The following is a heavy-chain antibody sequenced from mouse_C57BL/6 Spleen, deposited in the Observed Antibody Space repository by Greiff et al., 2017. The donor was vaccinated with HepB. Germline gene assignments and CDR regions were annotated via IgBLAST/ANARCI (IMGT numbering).Heavy chain of an antibody. CDR3: AREEDYGNYGFAY. CDR1: GYAFSSYW. CDR2: IYPGDGDT. Sequence: QVQLQQSGAELVKPGASVKISCKASGYAFSSYWMNWVKQRPGKGLEWIGQIYPGDGDTNYNGKFKGKATLTADKSSSTAYMQLSSLTSEDSAVYFCAREEDYGNYGFAYWGQGTLVTVSA. J-gene: IGHJ3*01. D-gene: IGHD2-1*01. V-gene: IGHV1-80*01.